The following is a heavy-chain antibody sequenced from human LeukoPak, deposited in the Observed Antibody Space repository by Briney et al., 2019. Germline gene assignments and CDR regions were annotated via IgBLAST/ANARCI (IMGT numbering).Heavy chain of an antibody. J-gene: IGHJ4*02. CDR3: ARQGTGLDY. V-gene: IGHV3-53*01. Sequence: GGSLRLSCKVSGFTVSSNYMSWVRQAPGKGLEWVSIIHSVGDTFYADSVKGRFTISRDNSNNMVYLQMNSLTVEDTAVYYCARQGTGLDYWGQGTLVTASS. CDR1: GFTVSSNY. D-gene: IGHD1-1*01. CDR2: IHSVGDT.